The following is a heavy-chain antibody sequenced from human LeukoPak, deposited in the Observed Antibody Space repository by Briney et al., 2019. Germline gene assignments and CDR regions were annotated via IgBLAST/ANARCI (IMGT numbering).Heavy chain of an antibody. CDR3: ARVASGYSSGWHRGGFDI. CDR1: GFTFSSYA. D-gene: IGHD6-19*01. J-gene: IGHJ3*02. CDR2: ISSDGGST. Sequence: PGGSLRLSCAASGFTFSSYAMHWVRQAPGKGLEYVSAISSDGGSTYYANSVKGRFTISRDNSKNTLYLQMGSLRAEDMAVYYCARVASGYSSGWHRGGFDIWGQGTMVTVSS. V-gene: IGHV3-64*01.